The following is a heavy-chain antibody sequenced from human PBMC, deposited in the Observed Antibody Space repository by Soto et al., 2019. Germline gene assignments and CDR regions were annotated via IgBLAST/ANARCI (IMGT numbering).Heavy chain of an antibody. Sequence: GGSLRLSCAASGFTFSSYSMNWVRQAPGKGLEWVSSISSSSSYIYYADSVKGRFTISRDNAKNSLYLQMNSLRAEDTAVYYCARGSYYYGSGIFAFDIWSQLTIFTVSS. CDR1: GFTFSSYS. V-gene: IGHV3-21*01. D-gene: IGHD3-10*01. CDR3: ARGSYYYGSGIFAFDI. J-gene: IGHJ3*02. CDR2: ISSSSSYI.